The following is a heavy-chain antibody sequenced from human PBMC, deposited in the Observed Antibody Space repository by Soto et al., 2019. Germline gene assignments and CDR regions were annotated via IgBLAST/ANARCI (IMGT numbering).Heavy chain of an antibody. Sequence: CAASGCTVSSNYMSWVRQAPGKGLEWVSVIYSGGSTYYADSVKGRFTISRDNSKNTLYLQMNSLRAEDTAVYYCARAYGPIDYWGQGTLVTVSS. CDR3: ARAYGPIDY. D-gene: IGHD4-17*01. J-gene: IGHJ4*02. CDR2: IYSGGST. CDR1: GCTVSSNY. V-gene: IGHV3-53*01.